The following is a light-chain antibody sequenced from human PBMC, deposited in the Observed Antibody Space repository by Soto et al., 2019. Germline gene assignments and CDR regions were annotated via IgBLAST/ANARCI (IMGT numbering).Light chain of an antibody. CDR3: SSYTTSTTVI. CDR2: AVS. J-gene: IGLJ2*01. V-gene: IGLV2-14*03. Sequence: QSALTQPASVSGSPGQSITISCTGTSSDIGDHNSVSWYLQQPGKPPKLMIYAVSNRPSGVSNRFAGSKSGNTASLTISGLQDEDEADYYCSSYTTSTTVICGGGTKLTVL. CDR1: SSDIGDHNS.